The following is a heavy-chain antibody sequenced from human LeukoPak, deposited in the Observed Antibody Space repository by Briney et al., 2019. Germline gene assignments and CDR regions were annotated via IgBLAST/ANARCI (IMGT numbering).Heavy chain of an antibody. J-gene: IGHJ4*02. CDR2: IIPIFGTA. Sequence: EASVKVPCKASGGTFSSYAISWVRRAPGQGLEWMGGIIPIFGTANYAQKFQGRVTITTDESTSTAYMELSSLRSEDTAVYYCGTGGCSGGSCHIDYWGQGTLVTVSS. CDR1: GGTFSSYA. D-gene: IGHD2-15*01. V-gene: IGHV1-69*05. CDR3: GTGGCSGGSCHIDY.